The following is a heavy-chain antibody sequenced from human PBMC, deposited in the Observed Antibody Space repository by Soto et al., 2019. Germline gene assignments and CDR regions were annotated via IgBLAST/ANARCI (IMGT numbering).Heavy chain of an antibody. Sequence: ASVKVSCKVSGYSLTELSMHWVRQAPGKGLEWMGGFDPEDGETVYEQKFQSRVTMTEDTSTDTAYMELSTLRSEDTAVYYCATEPRENYYHRNGDRRGGEYWGQGTLVTVSS. V-gene: IGHV1-24*01. J-gene: IGHJ4*02. CDR3: ATEPRENYYHRNGDRRGGEY. CDR1: GYSLTELS. CDR2: FDPEDGET. D-gene: IGHD3-22*01.